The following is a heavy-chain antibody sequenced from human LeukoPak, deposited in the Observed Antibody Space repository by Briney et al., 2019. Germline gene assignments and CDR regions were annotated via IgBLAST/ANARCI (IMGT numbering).Heavy chain of an antibody. V-gene: IGHV1-69*13. CDR3: AGDYGDYVFDY. CDR1: GGTFSSYA. Sequence: ASVKVSCKASGGTFSSYAISWVRQAPGQGLEWMGGIIPIFGTANYAQKFQGRVTITADESTSTAYMEPSSLRSEDTAVYYCAGDYGDYVFDYWGQGTLVTVSS. CDR2: IIPIFGTA. J-gene: IGHJ4*02. D-gene: IGHD4-17*01.